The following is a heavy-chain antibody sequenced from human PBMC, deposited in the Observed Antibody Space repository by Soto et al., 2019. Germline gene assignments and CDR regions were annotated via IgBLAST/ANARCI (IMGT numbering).Heavy chain of an antibody. Sequence: EVQLLESGGGFIHPGGSLRLSCAASGFSFSSVAMNWVRQAPGKGLEWVSIISGSADSTFYADSVKGRFTISRDNSKRTRYLQINSLRAEDTAVYYCAKTRGAMIYAISVYGMDVWGQGTTVTVSS. CDR1: GFSFSSVA. V-gene: IGHV3-23*01. D-gene: IGHD2-8*01. CDR3: AKTRGAMIYAISVYGMDV. CDR2: ISGSADST. J-gene: IGHJ6*02.